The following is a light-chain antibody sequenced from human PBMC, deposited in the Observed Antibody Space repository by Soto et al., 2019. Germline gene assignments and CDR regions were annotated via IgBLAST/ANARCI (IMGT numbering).Light chain of an antibody. CDR1: SSNIGSNT. CDR3: AAWDDSLNVYVV. J-gene: IGLJ2*01. V-gene: IGLV1-44*01. CDR2: SNN. Sequence: QSVLTQPPSASGTPGQRVTISCSGSSSNIGSNTVNWYQQLPGTAPTLLIYSNNQRPSGVPDRFSGSKSGTSASLAISGLQSEDEADYYCAAWDDSLNVYVVFGGGTKLTVL.